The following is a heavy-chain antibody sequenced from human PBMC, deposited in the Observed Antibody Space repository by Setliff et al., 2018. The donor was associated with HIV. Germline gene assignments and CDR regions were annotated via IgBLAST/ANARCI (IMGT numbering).Heavy chain of an antibody. CDR3: AKGSRSYKAPLDY. J-gene: IGHJ4*02. CDR1: RFTFSYYA. V-gene: IGHV3-9*01. CDR2: ITWNRGTI. D-gene: IGHD1-1*01. Sequence: GGSLRLSCAASRFTFSYYAMSWVRQRPGEGLEWVASITWNRGTIAYADSVKGRFAISRDDAKNSLHPQMNSLRPDDTAFYYCAKGSRSYKAPLDYWGQGILVTVSS.